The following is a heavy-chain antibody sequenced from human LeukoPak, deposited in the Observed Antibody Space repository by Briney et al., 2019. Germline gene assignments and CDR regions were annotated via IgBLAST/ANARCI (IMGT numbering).Heavy chain of an antibody. Sequence: GGSLRLSCAASGFTFSSYSMNWVRQAPGKGLEWVSSISSSSSYIYYADSVKGRFTISRDNAKNSLYLQMNSLRAEDTAVYYCARGSGDWYEDFDYWGQGTLVTVSS. J-gene: IGHJ4*02. V-gene: IGHV3-21*01. CDR3: ARGSGDWYEDFDY. D-gene: IGHD2-21*02. CDR2: ISSSSSYI. CDR1: GFTFSSYS.